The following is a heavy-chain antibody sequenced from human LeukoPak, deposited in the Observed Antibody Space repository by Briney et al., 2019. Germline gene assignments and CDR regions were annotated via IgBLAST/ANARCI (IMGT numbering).Heavy chain of an antibody. D-gene: IGHD3/OR15-3a*01. CDR2: INHSGST. V-gene: IGHV4-34*01. CDR3: ARHLGLGGDY. CDR1: GGSFSGYY. J-gene: IGHJ4*02. Sequence: PSETLSLTCAVYGGSFSGYYWSWIRQPPGKGLEWIGEINHSGSTNYNPSLKSRVTISVGTSKNQFSLKLSSVTAADTAVYYCARHLGLGGDYWGQGTLVTVSS.